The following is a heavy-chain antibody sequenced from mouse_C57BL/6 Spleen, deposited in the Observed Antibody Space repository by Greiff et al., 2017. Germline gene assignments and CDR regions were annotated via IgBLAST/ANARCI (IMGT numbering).Heavy chain of an antibody. CDR2: IYPRSGNT. J-gene: IGHJ2*01. CDR1: GYTFTSHG. CDR3: ARKGTTVVAFDD. Sequence: QVQLQQSGAELARPGASVKLSCKASGYTFTSHGISWVKQRTGQGLEWIGEIYPRSGNTYYNEKFKGKATLTADKSSSTAYLELRSLTSEDSAVYFCARKGTTVVAFDDWGQGTTLTVSS. D-gene: IGHD1-1*01. V-gene: IGHV1-81*01.